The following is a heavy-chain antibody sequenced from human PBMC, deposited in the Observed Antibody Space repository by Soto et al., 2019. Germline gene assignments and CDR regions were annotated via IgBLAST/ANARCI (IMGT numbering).Heavy chain of an antibody. CDR3: ARVVASMGPDY. V-gene: IGHV4-34*01. J-gene: IGHJ4*02. CDR1: GGSFSTYY. Sequence: QVQLQQWGAGLLKPSETLSLTCAVYGGSFSTYYWNWIRQAPGKGLEWIGEINHSGYTNYNPSLKRRVTISIDTSKNQFFLKLSSVTAADTAVYYCARVVASMGPDYWGQGILVTVSS. D-gene: IGHD3-16*01. CDR2: INHSGYT.